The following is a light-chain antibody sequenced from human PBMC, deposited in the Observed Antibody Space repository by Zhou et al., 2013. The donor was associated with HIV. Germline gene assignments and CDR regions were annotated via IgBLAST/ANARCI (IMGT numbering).Light chain of an antibody. CDR3: SSYSSSSTLYV. CDR1: ISDVGGYNY. Sequence: QSALTQPASVSGSPGQSITISCTGTISDVGGYNYVSWYQQHPGKAPKLMIYEVSNRPSGVPDRFSGSKSGNTASLTISGLQAEDEADYYCSSYSSSSTLYVFGTGTKVTV. V-gene: IGLV2-14*01. CDR2: EVS. J-gene: IGLJ1*01.